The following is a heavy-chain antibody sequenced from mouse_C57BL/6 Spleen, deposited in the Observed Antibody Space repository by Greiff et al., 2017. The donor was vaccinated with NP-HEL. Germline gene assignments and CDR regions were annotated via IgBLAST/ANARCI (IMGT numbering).Heavy chain of an antibody. Sequence: QVQLQQPGAELVKPGASVKLSCKASGYTFTSYWMHWVKQRPGRGLEWIGRIDPNSGGTKYNEKFKSKATLTVDKPSSTAYMQLSSLTSEDSAVYYCARDFSPLYDYDGGYAMDYWGQGTSVTVSS. CDR2: IDPNSGGT. D-gene: IGHD2-4*01. V-gene: IGHV1-72*01. CDR3: ARDFSPLYDYDGGYAMDY. J-gene: IGHJ4*01. CDR1: GYTFTSYW.